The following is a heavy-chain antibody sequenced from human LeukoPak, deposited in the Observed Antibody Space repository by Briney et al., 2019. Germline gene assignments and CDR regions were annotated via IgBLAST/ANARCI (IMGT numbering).Heavy chain of an antibody. V-gene: IGHV2-5*02. CDR1: GFSLSTRGVG. J-gene: IGHJ3*02. Sequence: ESGPTLVNPPQTLTLTCTFSGFSLSTRGVGVGWIREPPGKALEWLALIYWDDDRRYSPSLKSRLTITKDTPKNQVVLTMTNMDPVDTATYYCAHKLNYVSGTFYPFDIWGQGTMVTVSS. CDR2: IYWDDDR. CDR3: AHKLNYVSGTFYPFDI. D-gene: IGHD3-10*01.